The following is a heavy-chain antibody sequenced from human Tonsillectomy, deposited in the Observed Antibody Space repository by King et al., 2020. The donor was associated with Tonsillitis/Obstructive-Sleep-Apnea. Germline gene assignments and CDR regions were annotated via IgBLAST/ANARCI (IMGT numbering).Heavy chain of an antibody. D-gene: IGHD6-13*01. CDR2: INHSGST. J-gene: IGHJ4*02. V-gene: IGHV4-34*01. Sequence: VQLQQWGAGLLKPSETLSLTCAVYGGSFSGYYWNWIRQPPGKGLEWIGEINHSGSTNQNPSLKSRVTISVDTSKNQYSLKLSSVTAADTAVYYCARGRKGITAAGPFDYWGQGTLVTVSS. CDR1: GGSFSGYY. CDR3: ARGRKGITAAGPFDY.